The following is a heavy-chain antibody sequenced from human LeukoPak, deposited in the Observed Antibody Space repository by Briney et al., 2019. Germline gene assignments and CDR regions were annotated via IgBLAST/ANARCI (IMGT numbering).Heavy chain of an antibody. J-gene: IGHJ5*02. CDR1: GYSFTSYW. D-gene: IGHD3-9*01. Sequence: GESLKISCKGSGYSFTSYWIGWVRQMPGKGLEWMGIIYPGDSDTRYSPSFQGQVTISADTSISTAYLQWTSLKASDTAMYYCARTNYDILTGYPNWFDPWGQGTLVTVSS. CDR3: ARTNYDILTGYPNWFDP. V-gene: IGHV5-51*01. CDR2: IYPGDSDT.